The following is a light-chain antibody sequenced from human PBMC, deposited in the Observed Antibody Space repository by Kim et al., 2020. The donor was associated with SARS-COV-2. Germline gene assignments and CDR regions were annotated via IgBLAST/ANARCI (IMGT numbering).Light chain of an antibody. Sequence: SYELTQPPSLSVSPGQTASITCSGDYLGDKYASWYQQKPGQSPILIIYQDSKRPSGIPERFSASNSGTTATLTISETQAMDEADYYCQAWHNAIVVFGGGTQLTVL. V-gene: IGLV3-1*01. J-gene: IGLJ2*01. CDR2: QDS. CDR1: YLGDKY. CDR3: QAWHNAIVV.